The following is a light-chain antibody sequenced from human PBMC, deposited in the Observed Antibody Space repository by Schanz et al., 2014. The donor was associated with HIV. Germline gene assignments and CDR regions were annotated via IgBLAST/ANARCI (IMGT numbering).Light chain of an antibody. J-gene: IGLJ3*02. CDR3: SSFAGSNIPWV. CDR2: EVN. CDR1: SSDVGGYNY. Sequence: QSALTQPPSASGSPGQSVTISCTGTSSDVGGYNYVSWYQHHPGKAPKLLISEVNKRPSGVPDRFSGSKSGSTASLTVSGLQPEDEADYYCSSFAGSNIPWVFGGGTKLTVL. V-gene: IGLV2-8*01.